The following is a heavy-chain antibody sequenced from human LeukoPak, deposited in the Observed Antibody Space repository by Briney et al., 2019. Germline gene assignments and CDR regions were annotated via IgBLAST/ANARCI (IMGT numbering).Heavy chain of an antibody. CDR3: AKDQVLGIVGATYY. V-gene: IGHV3-30*02. Sequence: GGSLRLSCAASGFTFSSCGMHWVRQAPGKGLEWVAFIRYDGSNKYYADSVKGRFTISRDNSKNTLYLQMNSLRAEDTAVYYCAKDQVLGIVGATYYWGQGTLVTVSS. CDR1: GFTFSSCG. D-gene: IGHD1-26*01. CDR2: IRYDGSNK. J-gene: IGHJ4*02.